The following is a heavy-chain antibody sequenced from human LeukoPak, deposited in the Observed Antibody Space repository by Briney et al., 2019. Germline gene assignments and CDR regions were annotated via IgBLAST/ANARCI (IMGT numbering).Heavy chain of an antibody. Sequence: SETLSLTCTVPGGSISSYYWSWIRQPPGQGLQWIGYIYYSGSTNYNPSLKSRVTISVDTSKNQFSLKLSSVTAADTAVYYCARAGTAHNWFDPWGQGTLVTVSS. J-gene: IGHJ5*02. V-gene: IGHV4-59*01. CDR3: ARAGTAHNWFDP. CDR2: IYYSGST. CDR1: GGSISSYY. D-gene: IGHD5-18*01.